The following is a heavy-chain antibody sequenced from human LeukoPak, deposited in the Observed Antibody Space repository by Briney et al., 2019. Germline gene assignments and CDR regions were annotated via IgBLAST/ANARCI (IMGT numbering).Heavy chain of an antibody. J-gene: IGHJ4*02. CDR1: XXTFSSYG. V-gene: IGHV3-33*01. Sequence: AXXXXTFSSYGMHWVRQAPGEGVEWVAVIWYDGSNKYYADSVTGRFTISRDNSKNTLYLQMNSLRAEATAVYYCARALGATYYFDYWGQGTLVTVSS. CDR3: ARALGATYYFDY. CDR2: IWYDGSNK. D-gene: IGHD1-26*01.